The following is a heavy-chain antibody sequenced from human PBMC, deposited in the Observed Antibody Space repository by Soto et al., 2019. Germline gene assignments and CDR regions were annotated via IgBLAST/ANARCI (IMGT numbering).Heavy chain of an antibody. Sequence: QVQLQQSGLGLVKPSQILSLTCVISGDSVSSNSAAWNWIRQSPSRGLEWLGRTYFRSRWFHDYAGYLKSRLTITTDSSKNQVSLQLTSVTPEDTAVYFCARDGSGSHNPGGYFSYLDVWGKGTTVTVSS. CDR3: ARDGSGSHNPGGYFSYLDV. CDR2: TYFRSRWFH. V-gene: IGHV6-1*01. J-gene: IGHJ6*03. CDR1: GDSVSSNSAA. D-gene: IGHD3-10*01.